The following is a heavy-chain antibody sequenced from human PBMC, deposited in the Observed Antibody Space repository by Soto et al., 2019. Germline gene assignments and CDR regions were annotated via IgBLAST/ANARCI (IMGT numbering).Heavy chain of an antibody. CDR3: AVGGNYLCMDV. Sequence: QVQLVQSGAEVKKPGASVKVSCNASGYTFTSYYMHWVRLAPGQGLEWMGIINPDGGGTSYAQQFPGSVIMTRATSTSTVYMEISSLRSEDTAVYYCAVGGNYLCMDVWGQGTTVTVSS. V-gene: IGHV1-46*01. D-gene: IGHD4-4*01. CDR2: INPDGGGT. J-gene: IGHJ6*02. CDR1: GYTFTSYY.